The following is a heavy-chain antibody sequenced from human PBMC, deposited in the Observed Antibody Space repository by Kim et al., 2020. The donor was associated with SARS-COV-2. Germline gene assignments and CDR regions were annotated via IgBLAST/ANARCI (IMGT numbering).Heavy chain of an antibody. J-gene: IGHJ6*03. CDR3: ARGRIPGVGYYYMDV. CDR2: INHSGST. V-gene: IGHV4-34*01. D-gene: IGHD1-26*01. CDR1: GGSFSGYY. Sequence: SETLSLTCAVYGGSFSGYYWSWIRQPPGKGLEWIGEINHSGSTNYNPSLKSRVTISVDTSKNQFSLKLSSVTAADTAVYYCARGRIPGVGYYYMDVWGKG.